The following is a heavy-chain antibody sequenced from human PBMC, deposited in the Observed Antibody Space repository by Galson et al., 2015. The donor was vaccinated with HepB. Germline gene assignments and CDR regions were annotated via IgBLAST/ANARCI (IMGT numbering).Heavy chain of an antibody. Sequence: SVKVSCKDSGGPFSSYAISWVRQAPGQGLEWMGGIIPILGIASYAQKFQGRVTITADKSTSTAYMELSSLRSEDTAVYYCARGGVVIGVYYYYYMDVWFKGTTVTVSS. J-gene: IGHJ6*03. CDR3: ARGGVVIGVYYYYYMDV. CDR1: GGPFSSYA. V-gene: IGHV1-69*10. CDR2: IIPILGIA. D-gene: IGHD3-22*01.